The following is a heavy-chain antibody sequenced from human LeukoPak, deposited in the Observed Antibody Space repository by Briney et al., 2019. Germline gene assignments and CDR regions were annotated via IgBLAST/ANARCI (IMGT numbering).Heavy chain of an antibody. CDR2: ISYDGSNK. D-gene: IGHD2-2*01. J-gene: IGHJ4*02. V-gene: IGHV3-30*18. CDR3: AKDGVCSSTSCYLTQYGGGDY. Sequence: GGSLRLPCAASGFTFSSYGMHWVRQAPGKGLEWVAVISYDGSNKYYADSVKGRFTISGDNSKNTLYLQMNSLRAEDTAVYYCAKDGVCSSTSCYLTQYGGGDYWGQGTLVTVSS. CDR1: GFTFSSYG.